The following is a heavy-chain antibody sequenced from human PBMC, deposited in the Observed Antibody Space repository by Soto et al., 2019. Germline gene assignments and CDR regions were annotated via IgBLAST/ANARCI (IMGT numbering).Heavy chain of an antibody. J-gene: IGHJ3*01. V-gene: IGHV3-48*01. CDR3: SRRDVFDL. Sequence: GGSLRLSCKVSGFTLSTSGMNWVRQAPGKGLEWVSYINSDGDVRHYADSVKGRFTVSRDNDKNLVCLQMNNVGAADTAVYFCSRRDVFDLWGQGATVTVSS. CDR1: GFTLSTSG. CDR2: INSDGDVR.